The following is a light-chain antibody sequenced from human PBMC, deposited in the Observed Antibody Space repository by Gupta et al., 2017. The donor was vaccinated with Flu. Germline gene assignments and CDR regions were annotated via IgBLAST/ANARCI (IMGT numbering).Light chain of an antibody. CDR3: QSADITGASRV. Sequence: YQLTPPPAMSVSPGQTATITCSGAALSKQYVYWYRQRPGQAPVLLIYRDTERASGIPDRISGSSSGTRVTLTIRRVQTEDEADYYCQSADITGASRVFGGGT. J-gene: IGLJ3*02. CDR2: RDT. CDR1: ALSKQY. V-gene: IGLV3-25*02.